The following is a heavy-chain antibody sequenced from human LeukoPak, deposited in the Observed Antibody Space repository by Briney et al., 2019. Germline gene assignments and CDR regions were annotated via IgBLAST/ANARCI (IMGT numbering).Heavy chain of an antibody. J-gene: IGHJ6*03. CDR1: GYTFTSYD. CDR2: MNPNSGNK. CDR3: ARALSWTTESYYYMDV. Sequence: ASVKVSCKASGYTFTSYDINWVRQATGQGREWMGWMNPNSGNKGYAQKFQGRVTMTKNTSITTAYMELNSLISEDTAVYYCARALSWTTESYYYMDVWGKGTTVIVSS. D-gene: IGHD3/OR15-3a*01. V-gene: IGHV1-8*01.